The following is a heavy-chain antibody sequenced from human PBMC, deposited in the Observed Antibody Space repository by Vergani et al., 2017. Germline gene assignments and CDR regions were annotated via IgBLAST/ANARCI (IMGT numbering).Heavy chain of an antibody. CDR1: GFTFSNAW. J-gene: IGHJ6*03. D-gene: IGHD2-15*01. Sequence: EVQLVESGGGLVKPGGSLRLSCAASGFTFSNAWMSWVRQAPGKGLEWVGRIKSKTDGGTTDYAAPVKGRFTISRKYSNNTLYLQMNSLKTEDTAVYYCTTDLGYCSGGSCSRYYYYYMDFWGKGTTVTVSS. V-gene: IGHV3-15*01. CDR2: IKSKTDGGTT. CDR3: TTDLGYCSGGSCSRYYYYYMDF.